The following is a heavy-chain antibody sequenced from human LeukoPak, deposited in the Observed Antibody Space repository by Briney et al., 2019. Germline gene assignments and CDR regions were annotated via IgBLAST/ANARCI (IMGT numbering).Heavy chain of an antibody. CDR1: GFTFSSYE. CDR2: ISSSGSTI. D-gene: IGHD3-3*01. J-gene: IGHJ4*02. V-gene: IGHV3-48*03. Sequence: PGGSLRLSCAASGFTFSSYEMNWVRQAPGKGLEWVSYISSSGSTIYYADSVKGRFTISRDNAKNSLYLQMNSLRAEDTAVYYCANSPFWSGYSPWDYWGQGTLVTVSS. CDR3: ANSPFWSGYSPWDY.